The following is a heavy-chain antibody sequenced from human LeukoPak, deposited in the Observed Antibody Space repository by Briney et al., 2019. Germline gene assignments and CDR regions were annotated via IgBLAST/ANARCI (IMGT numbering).Heavy chain of an antibody. V-gene: IGHV3-23*01. CDR3: AKGGGDSSGYASDY. Sequence: GGSLRLSCAASRFTFSNFAMSWVRQAPGKGLEWVSAISGRGGSTYRADSVKGRFTISRDNSKNTLYLQMNSLRAEDTAVYYCAKGGGDSSGYASDYWGQGTLVTVSS. CDR2: ISGRGGST. CDR1: RFTFSNFA. J-gene: IGHJ4*02. D-gene: IGHD3-22*01.